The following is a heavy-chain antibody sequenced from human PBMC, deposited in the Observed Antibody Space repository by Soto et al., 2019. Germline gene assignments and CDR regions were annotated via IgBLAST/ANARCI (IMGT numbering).Heavy chain of an antibody. D-gene: IGHD3-3*01. CDR1: GGSIITDSYN. CDR2: IYYDGTP. J-gene: IGHJ3*01. CDR3: ARFFGNAFDV. Sequence: QLQLQESGPGLVKPSETLSLTCSVSGGSIITDSYNWDWIRQSPGKGLEWIGTIYYDGTPSYNPSLKSQVTISVDTSRNHFSLKVKSVTAADTAMYYCARFFGNAFDVWGQGTMVKVSS. V-gene: IGHV4-39*02.